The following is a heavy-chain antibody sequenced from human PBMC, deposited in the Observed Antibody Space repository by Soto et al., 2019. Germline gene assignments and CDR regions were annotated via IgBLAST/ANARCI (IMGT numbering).Heavy chain of an antibody. CDR1: GFTFSSYW. Sequence: EVQLVESGGGLVQPGGSLRLSCAASGFTFSSYWMHWVRQAPGKWLVWVSRINSDGRSTSYADSVKGRFTISRDNAKNTLYLQMDSLRAEDTAVYYCVRTSLVVAAATREDYWGQGTLVTVSS. D-gene: IGHD2-15*01. V-gene: IGHV3-74*01. CDR2: INSDGRST. J-gene: IGHJ4*02. CDR3: VRTSLVVAAATREDY.